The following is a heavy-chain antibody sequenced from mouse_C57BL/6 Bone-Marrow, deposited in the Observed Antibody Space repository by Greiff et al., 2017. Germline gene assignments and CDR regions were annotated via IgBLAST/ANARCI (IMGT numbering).Heavy chain of an antibody. Sequence: VQLQQSGAELAKPGASVKLSCKASGYTFTSYWMHWVKQRPGQGLEWIGYINPSSGYTKYNQKFKDKATLTADKSFSTAYMQLSSLTYEDSAVYYCARSAWFAYWGQGTLVTVSA. CDR2: INPSSGYT. CDR1: GYTFTSYW. J-gene: IGHJ3*01. V-gene: IGHV1-7*01. CDR3: ARSAWFAY.